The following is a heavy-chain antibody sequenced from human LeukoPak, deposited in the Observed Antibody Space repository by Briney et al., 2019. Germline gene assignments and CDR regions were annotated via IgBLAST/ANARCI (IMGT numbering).Heavy chain of an antibody. V-gene: IGHV3-23*01. CDR3: AKDNRPKDIVVVVAARD. Sequence: PGGSLRLSCAASGFTFSSYAMSWVRQAPGKGLEWVSAISGSGGSTYYADSVKGRFTISRDSSKNTLYLQMNSLRAEDTAVYYCAKDNRPKDIVVVVAARDWGQGTLVTVSS. CDR1: GFTFSSYA. J-gene: IGHJ4*02. D-gene: IGHD2-15*01. CDR2: ISGSGGST.